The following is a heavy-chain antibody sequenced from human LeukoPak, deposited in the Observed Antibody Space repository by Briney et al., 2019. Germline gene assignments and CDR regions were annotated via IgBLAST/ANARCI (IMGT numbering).Heavy chain of an antibody. D-gene: IGHD3-22*01. CDR3: ARWRYFDSGGQHRPSNWFDP. V-gene: IGHV4-61*01. Sequence: PSETLSLTCTVSGGSISSSSYYWSWIRQPPGKGLEWIGYLYYSGSTNYNPSLKSRVTISVDTSKNQFSLKLSSVTAADTAVYYCARWRYFDSGGQHRPSNWFDPWGQGTLVIVSS. CDR1: GGSISSSSYY. J-gene: IGHJ5*02. CDR2: LYYSGST.